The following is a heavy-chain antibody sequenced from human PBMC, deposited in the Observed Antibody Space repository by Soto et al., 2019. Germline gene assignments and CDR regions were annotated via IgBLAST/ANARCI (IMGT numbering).Heavy chain of an antibody. CDR3: VRDSETSSSWSLDY. CDR2: LSTTGFT. J-gene: IGHJ4*02. Sequence: EVQLVESGGGLIQPGGSLRLSCVASGFNVSSDYMNWVRQAPGKGLEWGSVLSTTGFTSYADSVKGRFTISSDSSKNTLYLQMNSLRVEDTAVYYCVRDSETSSSWSLDYWGQGVLVTVSS. D-gene: IGHD6-13*01. CDR1: GFNVSSDY. V-gene: IGHV3-53*01.